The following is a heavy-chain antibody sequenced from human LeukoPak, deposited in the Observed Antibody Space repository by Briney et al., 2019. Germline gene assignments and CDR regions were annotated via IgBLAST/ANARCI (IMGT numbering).Heavy chain of an antibody. J-gene: IGHJ4*02. D-gene: IGHD1-26*01. CDR1: GFTFSSFW. V-gene: IGHV3-7*01. Sequence: GGSLRLSCAASGFTFSSFWMSWVRQAPGKGLEWVASIKSDGSAFQYLDSVKGRFTNSRDNAKNSLYLQMNSLRAEDTAVYYCARVNMEATGAFDSWGQGTLVTVSS. CDR3: ARVNMEATGAFDS. CDR2: IKSDGSAF.